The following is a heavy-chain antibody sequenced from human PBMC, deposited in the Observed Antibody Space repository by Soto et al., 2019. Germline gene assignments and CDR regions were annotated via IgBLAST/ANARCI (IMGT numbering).Heavy chain of an antibody. J-gene: IGHJ6*02. CDR3: ARGAPVGSSGWYPQYYYYYYVMDF. CDR2: IIPIFGTA. Sequence: SVKVSCKASGGTFSSYAISWVRQAPGQGLEWMGGIIPIFGTANYAQKFQGRVTITADESTSTAYMELSSLRSEDTAVYYCARGAPVGSSGWYPQYYYYYYVMDFWGQGTSVIVSS. V-gene: IGHV1-69*13. D-gene: IGHD6-19*01. CDR1: GGTFSSYA.